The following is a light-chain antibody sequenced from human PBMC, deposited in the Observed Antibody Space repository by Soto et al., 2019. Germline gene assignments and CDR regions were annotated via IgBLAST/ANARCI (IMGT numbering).Light chain of an antibody. V-gene: IGKV3-15*01. CDR1: QSVSSN. J-gene: IGKJ2*01. Sequence: EIVMTQSPANLSVSPGERATLSCRASQSVSSNLAWYQQKPGQGPRLLIYGASTRATGIPARFSGSRSGTEFTLTISSRQSEDFAVYYCQQYNKWPPYTFGQGTKVEIK. CDR3: QQYNKWPPYT. CDR2: GAS.